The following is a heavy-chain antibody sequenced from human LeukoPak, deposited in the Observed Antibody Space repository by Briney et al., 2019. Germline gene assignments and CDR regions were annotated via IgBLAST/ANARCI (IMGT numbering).Heavy chain of an antibody. CDR1: GGSISSSSYY. CDR3: ARDSWVPHAGHYSSSWYWFDP. Sequence: PSETLSLTCTVSGGSISSSSYYWGWIRQPPGKGLEWIGSIYYSGSTYYNPSLKSRVTISVDTSKNQFSLKLSSVTAADTAVYYCARDSWVPHAGHYSSSWYWFDPWGQGTLVTVSS. CDR2: IYYSGST. D-gene: IGHD6-13*01. J-gene: IGHJ5*02. V-gene: IGHV4-39*07.